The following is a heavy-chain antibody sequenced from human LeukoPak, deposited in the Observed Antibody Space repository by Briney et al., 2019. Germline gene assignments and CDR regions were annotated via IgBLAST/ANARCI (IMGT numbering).Heavy chain of an antibody. D-gene: IGHD3-10*01. CDR2: IIPIIDAT. J-gene: IGHJ4*02. Sequence: SVKVSCKASGRGFTGLAVTWLRHVPGQGFEWMGRIIPIIDATHYAQKFQDRVTITADESTSTAYMELHSLRSEDTAVYFCASSLLRMADLLASHFDYWGQGTLVTVSS. CDR3: ASSLLRMADLLASHFDY. V-gene: IGHV1-69*11. CDR1: GRGFTGLA.